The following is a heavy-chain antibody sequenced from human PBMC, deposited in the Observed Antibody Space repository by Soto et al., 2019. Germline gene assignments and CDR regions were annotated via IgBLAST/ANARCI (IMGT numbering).Heavy chain of an antibody. CDR1: GYTFSTFG. Sequence: QVQVVQSGAEVKKPGASVKVACKASGYTFSTFGLSWVRQAPGQGLEWMGWISVEKGDTNSAQKFQDRVTMPTDTAAGTAYMELRSLTSDDTAVYYCARCDCSVGSCFTCWHFDLWGRGTLVTVSS. CDR3: ARCDCSVGSCFTCWHFDL. V-gene: IGHV1-18*01. J-gene: IGHJ2*01. D-gene: IGHD2-15*01. CDR2: ISVEKGDT.